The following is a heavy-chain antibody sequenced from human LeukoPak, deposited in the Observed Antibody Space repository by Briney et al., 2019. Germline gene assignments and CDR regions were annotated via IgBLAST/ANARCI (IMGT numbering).Heavy chain of an antibody. J-gene: IGHJ3*02. CDR3: ARDSPSAGARGAAFDI. CDR2: TRNKANGYTT. CDR1: GFTFSSYA. Sequence: GGSLRLSCAASGFTFSSYAMSWVRQAPGKGLEWVGRTRNKANGYTTEYAASVKGRFTISTDDSKNSLYLQMNSLKTEDTAVYYCARDSPSAGARGAAFDIWGQGTMVTVSS. D-gene: IGHD3-10*01. V-gene: IGHV3-72*01.